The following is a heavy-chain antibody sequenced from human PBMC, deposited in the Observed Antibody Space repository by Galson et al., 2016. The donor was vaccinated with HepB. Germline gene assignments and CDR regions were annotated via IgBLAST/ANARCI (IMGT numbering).Heavy chain of an antibody. Sequence: SETLSLTCAVSGGSISSSNWWSWVRQPPGKGLEWIGEIHHSGSTNYNPSLMSRVTISVDKSKNQFSLKLSSVTAADTALYYCARVGWVDSSGYYGYYFDYWGQGTLVTVSS. CDR2: IHHSGST. CDR3: ARVGWVDSSGYYGYYFDY. J-gene: IGHJ4*02. V-gene: IGHV4-4*02. CDR1: GGSISSSNW. D-gene: IGHD3-22*01.